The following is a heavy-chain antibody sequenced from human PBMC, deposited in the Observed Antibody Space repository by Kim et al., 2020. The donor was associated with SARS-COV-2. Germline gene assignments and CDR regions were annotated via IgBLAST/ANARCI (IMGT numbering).Heavy chain of an antibody. CDR3: ARRMTMVRGADY. D-gene: IGHD3-10*01. Sequence: RYIPSFQGQVTISTDKAISTAYLQWSSLKASDTAMYYCARRMTMVRGADYWGQGTLVTVSS. J-gene: IGHJ4*02. V-gene: IGHV5-51*01.